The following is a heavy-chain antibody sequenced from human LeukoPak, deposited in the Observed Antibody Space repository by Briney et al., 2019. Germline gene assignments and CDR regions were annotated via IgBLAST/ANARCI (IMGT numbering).Heavy chain of an antibody. V-gene: IGHV4-59*08. Sequence: SETLSLTCTVSGGSISSYYWSWIRQPPGKGLEWIGYIYYSGSTNYNPSLKSRVTISVDTSKNQFSLKLSSVTAADTAVYYCARFVSRWYKAFDIWGQGTMVTVSS. CDR2: IYYSGST. CDR3: ARFVSRWYKAFDI. CDR1: GGSISSYY. D-gene: IGHD6-13*01. J-gene: IGHJ3*02.